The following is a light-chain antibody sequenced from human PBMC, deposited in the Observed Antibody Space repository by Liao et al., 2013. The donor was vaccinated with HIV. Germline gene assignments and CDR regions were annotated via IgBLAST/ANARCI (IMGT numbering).Light chain of an antibody. CDR2: QDT. CDR1: KLGNKY. Sequence: SYELTQPPSVSVSPGQTASITCSGEKLGNKYSSWYQQKPGQSPVLVIYQDTKRPSGIPERFSGFNFGNTATLTISGTQAMDEGDYYCQAWDSSTVVFGGGTKLTVL. V-gene: IGLV3-1*01. J-gene: IGLJ2*01. CDR3: QAWDSSTVV.